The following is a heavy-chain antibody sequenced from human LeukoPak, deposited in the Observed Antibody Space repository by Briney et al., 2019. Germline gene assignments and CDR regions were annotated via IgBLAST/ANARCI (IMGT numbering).Heavy chain of an antibody. CDR2: ISSGSTI. CDR1: GFTFSDYY. Sequence: GGSLRLSCAASGFTFSDYYMSWIRQAPGKGLEWVSYISSGSTIYYADSVKGRFTISRDNAKNSLYLQMNGLRAEDTAVYYCAGLVVPAAPTDYWGQGTLGTVSS. D-gene: IGHD2-2*01. J-gene: IGHJ4*02. CDR3: AGLVVPAAPTDY. V-gene: IGHV3-11*04.